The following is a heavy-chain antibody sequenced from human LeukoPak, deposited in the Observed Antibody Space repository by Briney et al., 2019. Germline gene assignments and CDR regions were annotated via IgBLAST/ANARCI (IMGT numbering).Heavy chain of an antibody. CDR2: MYHSGST. CDR1: GYSISSGYY. D-gene: IGHD2-21*02. V-gene: IGHV4-38-2*01. Sequence: PSETLSLTCAVSGYSISSGYYWGWFRQPPGKGLEWIGCMYHSGSTYYNPSLKSRVTISVDTSKNQFSLKLSSVTAADTAVYYCARGWQGRTAYYYYMDVWGKGTTVTVSS. J-gene: IGHJ6*03. CDR3: ARGWQGRTAYYYYMDV.